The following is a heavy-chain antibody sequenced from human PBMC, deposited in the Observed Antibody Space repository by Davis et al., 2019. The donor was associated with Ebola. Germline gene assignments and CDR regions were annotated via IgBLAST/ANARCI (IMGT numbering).Heavy chain of an antibody. D-gene: IGHD3-10*01. J-gene: IGHJ5*02. CDR1: GFTFSSYA. Sequence: GESLKISCAASGFTFSSYAMHWVRQAPGKGLEYVSAISSNGGSTYYADSVKGRFTISRDNSKNTLYLQMGSLRAEDMAVYYCARARGDAVNWFDPWGQGTLVTVSS. V-gene: IGHV3-64*02. CDR2: ISSNGGST. CDR3: ARARGDAVNWFDP.